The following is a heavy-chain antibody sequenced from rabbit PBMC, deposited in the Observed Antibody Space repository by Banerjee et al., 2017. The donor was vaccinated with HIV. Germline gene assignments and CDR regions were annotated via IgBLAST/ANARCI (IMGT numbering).Heavy chain of an antibody. CDR3: ARGSGYEGIASNL. J-gene: IGHJ3*01. Sequence: QEQLVESGGGLVQPAGTLTLTCKASGFDFSTYGMSWVRQAPGKGLEWIGYITYGGSTYYASWAKGRFTISRTSTTVTLQMTSLTAADTATYFCARGSGYEGIASNLWGQGTLVTVS. D-gene: IGHD6-1*01. CDR2: ITYGGST. CDR1: GFDFSTYG. V-gene: IGHV1S39*01.